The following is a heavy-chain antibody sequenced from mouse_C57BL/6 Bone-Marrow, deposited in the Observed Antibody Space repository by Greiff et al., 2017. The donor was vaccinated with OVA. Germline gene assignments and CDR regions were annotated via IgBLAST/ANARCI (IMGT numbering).Heavy chain of an antibody. Sequence: VQLQQPGAELVKPGASVKVSCKASGYTFTSYWMHWVKQRPGQGLEWIGRIHPSDSDTNYNQKFKGKATLTVDKSSSTAYMQLSSLTSEDSAVYYCVISRIYDGNYPYDAMDYWGQGTSVTVSS. V-gene: IGHV1-74*01. D-gene: IGHD2-1*01. CDR1: GYTFTSYW. CDR3: VISRIYDGNYPYDAMDY. CDR2: IHPSDSDT. J-gene: IGHJ4*01.